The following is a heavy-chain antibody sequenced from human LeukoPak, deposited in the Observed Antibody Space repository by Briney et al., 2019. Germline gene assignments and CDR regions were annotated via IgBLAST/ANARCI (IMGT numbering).Heavy chain of an antibody. Sequence: GGSLRLSCAASGFTFRNCAMSWLRQAPGKGLEWVSGISGTGYNTYYADSVKGRFTISRDNSENTLYLQMNSLGAEDTAVYYCAKHVSGSLFYFDYWGQRTLVTVSS. CDR3: AKHVSGSLFYFDY. V-gene: IGHV3-23*01. CDR1: GFTFRNCA. D-gene: IGHD3-10*01. J-gene: IGHJ4*02. CDR2: ISGTGYNT.